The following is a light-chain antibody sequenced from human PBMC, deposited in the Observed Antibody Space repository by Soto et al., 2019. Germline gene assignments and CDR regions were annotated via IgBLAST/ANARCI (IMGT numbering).Light chain of an antibody. Sequence: NFVLTQPHSVSETPGKTVTISCTGSSGSIASNYVQWYQQRPGSAPTTVIYEDKQRPSGVPDRFSGSIDSSSNSASLTISGLKTEDEADYYCQSYDSSNHDVVFGGGTKVTVL. CDR1: SGSIASNY. CDR2: EDK. CDR3: QSYDSSNHDVV. J-gene: IGLJ2*01. V-gene: IGLV6-57*02.